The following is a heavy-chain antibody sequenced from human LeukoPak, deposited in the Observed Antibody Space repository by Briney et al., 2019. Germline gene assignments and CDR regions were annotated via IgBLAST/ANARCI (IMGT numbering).Heavy chain of an antibody. J-gene: IGHJ4*02. CDR3: AKDRGEKYDSSGSWYRFDY. Sequence: GGSLRLSCAASGFTSTRYGMHWVRQAPGKGLEWVAFMRYDGGKQLYADSVRGRFTISRDIYKNTLYLQMNSLRGDDTALYYCAKDRGEKYDSSGSWYRFDYWGQGTLVTVPS. V-gene: IGHV3-30*02. CDR1: GFTSTRYG. CDR2: MRYDGGKQ. D-gene: IGHD3-22*01.